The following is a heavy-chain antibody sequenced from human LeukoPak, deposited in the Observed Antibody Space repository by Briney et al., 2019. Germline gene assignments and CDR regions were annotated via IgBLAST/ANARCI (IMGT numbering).Heavy chain of an antibody. Sequence: GGSLRLSCAAPGFTFHDYALHWVRQAPGKGLEWVSFIYSAGSIYYSDSVKGRFTISIDNSKNTLYLQMNSLRAEDTAVYYCARRAGAYTHPYDYWGQGTLVTVSS. D-gene: IGHD3-16*01. CDR2: IYSAGSI. J-gene: IGHJ4*02. CDR1: GFTFHDYA. CDR3: ARRAGAYTHPYDY. V-gene: IGHV3-53*01.